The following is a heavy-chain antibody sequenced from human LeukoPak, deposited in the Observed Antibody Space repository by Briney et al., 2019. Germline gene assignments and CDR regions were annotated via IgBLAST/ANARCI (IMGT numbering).Heavy chain of an antibody. J-gene: IGHJ3*02. V-gene: IGHV4-59*01. CDR3: ARGTKRGYSYGYESDAFDI. D-gene: IGHD5-18*01. Sequence: PSETLSRTCTVSGGSISSYSWSWIRQPPGKELEYIGYIYYSGSANYNPSLKSRVTISVDTSKNQFSLKLRSVTAADTAVYYCARGTKRGYSYGYESDAFDIWGQGTMVTVSS. CDR1: GGSISSYS. CDR2: IYYSGSA.